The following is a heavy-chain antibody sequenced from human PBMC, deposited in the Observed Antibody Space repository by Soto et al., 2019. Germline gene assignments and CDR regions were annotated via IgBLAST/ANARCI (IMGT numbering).Heavy chain of an antibody. V-gene: IGHV1-69*02. D-gene: IGHD3-22*01. CDR2: IIPILGIA. Sequence: QVQLVQSGAEVKKPGSSVKVSCKASGGTFSSYTISWVRQAPGQGLEWMGRIIPILGIANYAQKFQGRVTITADKSTSTAYIELSSLRSEDTAVYYCATYPYYDSSGYYYGTKIAFDFWGQGTMVTVSS. CDR3: ATYPYYDSSGYYYGTKIAFDF. CDR1: GGTFSSYT. J-gene: IGHJ3*01.